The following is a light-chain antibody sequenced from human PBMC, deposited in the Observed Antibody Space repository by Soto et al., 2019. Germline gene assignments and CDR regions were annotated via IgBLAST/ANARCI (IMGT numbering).Light chain of an antibody. CDR1: ASNIGSKS. J-gene: IGLJ1*01. CDR2: SSI. CDR3: AAWDDSLDEYV. Sequence: QAVVTQPPSASGTPGQRVTISCSGSASNIGSKSVNWYQQFPGTATKLLIYSSIYRPSGVPARMSASKSGTSASLAISGLQSDDDADYYCAAWDDSLDEYVFGTGTKLTVL. V-gene: IGLV1-44*01.